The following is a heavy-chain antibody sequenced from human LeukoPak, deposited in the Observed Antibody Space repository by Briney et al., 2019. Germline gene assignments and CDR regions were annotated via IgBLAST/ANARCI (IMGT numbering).Heavy chain of an antibody. CDR1: GGSISSSSYY. Sequence: SETLSLTCTVSGGSISSSSYYWGWIRQPPGKGLEWIGSIYYSGSTYYNPSLKSRVTISVGTSKNQFSLKLSSVTAADTAVYYCARDAMIVVDYFDYWGQGTLVTVSS. CDR2: IYYSGST. J-gene: IGHJ4*02. CDR3: ARDAMIVVDYFDY. D-gene: IGHD3-22*01. V-gene: IGHV4-39*02.